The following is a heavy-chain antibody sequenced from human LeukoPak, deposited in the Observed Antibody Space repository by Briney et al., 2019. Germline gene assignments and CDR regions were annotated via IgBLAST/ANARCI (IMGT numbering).Heavy chain of an antibody. Sequence: ASVKASCKASGYTFTSYYMHWVRQAPGQGLEWMGIINPSGGSTSYAQKFQGRVTMTRDMSTSTVYMELSSLRSEDTAVYYCARTALSIAARHYFDYWGQGTLVTVSS. CDR2: INPSGGST. D-gene: IGHD6-6*01. J-gene: IGHJ4*02. V-gene: IGHV1-46*01. CDR1: GYTFTSYY. CDR3: ARTALSIAARHYFDY.